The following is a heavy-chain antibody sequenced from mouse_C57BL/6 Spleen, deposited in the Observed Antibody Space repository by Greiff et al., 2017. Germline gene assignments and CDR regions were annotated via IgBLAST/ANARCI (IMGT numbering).Heavy chain of an antibody. D-gene: IGHD1-1*01. CDR3: AGFCGSRYGADAMDY. J-gene: IGHJ4*01. CDR1: GYTFTSYW. V-gene: IGHV1-55*01. Sequence: QVQLQQPGAELVKPGASVQMSCTASGYTFTSYWINWVKQRPGQGLEWIGDIYPGSGSTNYNEKFKSKATLTVDTSSSPAYMPLSSLTSEDSAVSDCAGFCGSRYGADAMDYWGQGTSVTVSS. CDR2: IYPGSGST.